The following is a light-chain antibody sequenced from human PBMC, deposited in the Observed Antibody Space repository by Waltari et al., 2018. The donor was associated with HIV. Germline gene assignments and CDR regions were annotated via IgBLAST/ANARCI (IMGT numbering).Light chain of an antibody. CDR2: EVT. CDR3: GSYTGDESPDVV. CDR1: SSDIGGF. J-gene: IGLJ2*01. Sequence: QSALTQPPSASGSPGQSVTIPCTGTSSDIGGFVSWYQQHSGKAPKLMIYEVTKRPSGVPDRFPGSTSGNTASLTVSGLQADDEADYYCGSYTGDESPDVVFGEGTKLTVL. V-gene: IGLV2-8*01.